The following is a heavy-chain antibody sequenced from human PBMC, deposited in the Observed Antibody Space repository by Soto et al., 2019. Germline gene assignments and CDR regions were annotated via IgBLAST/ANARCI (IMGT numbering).Heavy chain of an antibody. D-gene: IGHD3-10*01. CDR1: GFTVSNNY. CDR2: IYSGGYT. Sequence: EVQLVESGGGLIQPGGSLRLSCAVSGFTVSNNYMSWVRQAPGKGLEGVSVIYSGGYTAYGDSVKGRFTISRDNSKNTIYLKRNTLGAGEPAVYYWATTRGGGGYWGQGTLVTVSS. J-gene: IGHJ4*02. CDR3: ATTRGGGGY. V-gene: IGHV3-53*01.